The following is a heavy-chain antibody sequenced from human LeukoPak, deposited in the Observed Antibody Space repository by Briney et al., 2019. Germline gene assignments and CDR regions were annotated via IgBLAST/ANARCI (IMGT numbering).Heavy chain of an antibody. CDR3: ASSVSKYAIHDY. J-gene: IGHJ4*02. V-gene: IGHV4-34*01. D-gene: IGHD2-8*01. CDR2: INHSGST. Sequence: TSETLSLTCAVYGGSFSGYYWSWIRQPPGKGLEWIGEINHSGSTNYNPSLKSRVTISVDTSKNQFSLKLSSVTAADTAVYYCASSVSKYAIHDYWGQGTLVTVSS. CDR1: GGSFSGYY.